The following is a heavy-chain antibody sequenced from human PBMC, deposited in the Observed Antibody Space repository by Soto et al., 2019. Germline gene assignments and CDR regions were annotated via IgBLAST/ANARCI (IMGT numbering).Heavy chain of an antibody. CDR1: GFTFSSYA. Sequence: EVQLLESGGGLVQPGGSLRLSCAASGFTFSSYAMSWVRQAPGKGLEWVSVSGSAAKAYYADSVKGRFTISRDNSKNTRYLQMNSLRAEDTAVYYCAKDRTVGLVRKGGFDYWGQGTLVTVSS. D-gene: IGHD1-26*01. CDR2: SGSAAKA. CDR3: AKDRTVGLVRKGGFDY. J-gene: IGHJ4*02. V-gene: IGHV3-23*01.